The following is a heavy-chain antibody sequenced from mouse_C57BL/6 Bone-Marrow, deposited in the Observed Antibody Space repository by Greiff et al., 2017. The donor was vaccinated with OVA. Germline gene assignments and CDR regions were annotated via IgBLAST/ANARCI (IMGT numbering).Heavy chain of an antibody. CDR1: GFTFSDAW. J-gene: IGHJ4*01. Sequence: EVKLQESGGGLVQPGGSMKLSCAASGFTFSDAWMDWVRQSPEKGLEWVAEIRNKANNHATYYAESVKGRFTISRDDYKSSVYLQMNSLRAEDTGIYYCTRSFITTVVRAMDYWGQGTSVTVSS. D-gene: IGHD1-1*01. CDR3: TRSFITTVVRAMDY. CDR2: IRNKANNHAT. V-gene: IGHV6-6*01.